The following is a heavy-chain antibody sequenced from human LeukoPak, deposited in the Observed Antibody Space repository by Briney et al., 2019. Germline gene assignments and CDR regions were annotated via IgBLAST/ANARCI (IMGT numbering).Heavy chain of an antibody. V-gene: IGHV3-21*01. CDR2: ISSSSSYI. CDR3: ARSGGGITMIVAQAPLDY. CDR1: GFTFSSYS. D-gene: IGHD3-22*01. J-gene: IGHJ4*02. Sequence: GGSLRLSCAASGFTFSSYSMNRVRQAPGKGLEGVSSISSSSSYIYYADSVKGRFTISRDNAKNSLYLQMNSLRAEDTAVYYCARSGGGITMIVAQAPLDYWGQGTLVTVSS.